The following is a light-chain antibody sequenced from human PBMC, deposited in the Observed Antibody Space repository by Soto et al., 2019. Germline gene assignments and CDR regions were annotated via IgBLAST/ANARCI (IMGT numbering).Light chain of an antibody. J-gene: IGKJ1*01. CDR3: QQYNSYSLT. CDR2: GAS. Sequence: EIVLTQSPSTLSLSPGERATLSCRASQSVSRYLAWYQQKPGQAPRLLIYGASTRATGIPSRFSGSGSGTEFTLTISSLQPADFATYYCQQYNSYSLTFGQGTKVDIK. CDR1: QSVSRY. V-gene: IGKV3-15*01.